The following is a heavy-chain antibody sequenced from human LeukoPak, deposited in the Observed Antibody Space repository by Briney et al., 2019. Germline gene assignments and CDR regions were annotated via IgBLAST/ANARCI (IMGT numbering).Heavy chain of an antibody. V-gene: IGHV1-18*01. CDR3: ARDFSLSITMIVVVMPDAFDI. CDR2: ISAYNGNT. Sequence: ASVKVSCKASGYTFTSYGISWWGKAPGQGLEWMGGISAYNGNTNYAQKLQGRVTMTTDTSTSTAYMELRSLRSDDTAVYYCARDFSLSITMIVVVMPDAFDIWGQGTMVTVSS. D-gene: IGHD3-22*01. CDR1: GYTFTSYG. J-gene: IGHJ3*02.